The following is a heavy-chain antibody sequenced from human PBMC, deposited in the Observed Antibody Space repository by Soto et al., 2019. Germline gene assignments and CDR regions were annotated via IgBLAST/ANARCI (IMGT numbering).Heavy chain of an antibody. D-gene: IGHD6-19*01. J-gene: IGHJ4*02. CDR1: GYTFTSYA. Sequence: ASVKVSCKASGYTFTSYAMHWVRQAPGQRLEWMGWINAGNGNTKYSQKFQGRVTITRDTSASTAYMELSSLRSEDTAVYYCARGKIDSSGGGSYYDYWGQGTLVTVSS. CDR3: ARGKIDSSGGGSYYDY. CDR2: INAGNGNT. V-gene: IGHV1-3*01.